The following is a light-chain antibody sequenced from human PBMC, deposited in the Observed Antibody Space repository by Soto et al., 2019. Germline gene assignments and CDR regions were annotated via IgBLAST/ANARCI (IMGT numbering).Light chain of an antibody. J-gene: IGLJ2*01. CDR3: SSYTTTETLL. V-gene: IGLV2-14*01. CDR2: EVN. Sequence: QSALTQPASVSGSPGQSIAISCIGTSSDVGAYDYVSWYQRHPGKAPKLIIYEVNNRFSGVSNRFSGSKSGNTASLTISGLQAEDEADYYCSSYTTTETLLFGGGTKLTVL. CDR1: SSDVGAYDY.